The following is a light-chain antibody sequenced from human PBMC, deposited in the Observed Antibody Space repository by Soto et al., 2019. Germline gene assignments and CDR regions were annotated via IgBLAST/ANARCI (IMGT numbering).Light chain of an antibody. Sequence: EIVMTQSPATLTVSPGERATLSCRASQSVSSNLAWYQQKPGQAPRLLIYGASTSATGIPARFSGSGSGTEFTLTSSSLQSEDFATYYCQQSYSTPFTFGPGTKVDIK. CDR3: QQSYSTPFT. CDR2: GAS. V-gene: IGKV3-15*01. CDR1: QSVSSN. J-gene: IGKJ3*01.